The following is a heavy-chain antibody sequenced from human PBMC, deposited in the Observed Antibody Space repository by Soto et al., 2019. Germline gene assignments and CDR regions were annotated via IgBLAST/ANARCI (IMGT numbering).Heavy chain of an antibody. CDR1: GFTFSSYE. CDR3: ARVGSRWLQDFYFDY. D-gene: IGHD5-12*01. CDR2: ISSSGTTI. V-gene: IGHV3-48*03. Sequence: EVQLVESGGGLVQPGGSLRLSCAASGFTFSSYELNWVRQAPGKGLEWVSYISSSGTTIYNADSVKGRFTISRDNAKNSLFLQMNSLRDEDTAVYYCARVGSRWLQDFYFDYWGQGTLVTVSS. J-gene: IGHJ4*02.